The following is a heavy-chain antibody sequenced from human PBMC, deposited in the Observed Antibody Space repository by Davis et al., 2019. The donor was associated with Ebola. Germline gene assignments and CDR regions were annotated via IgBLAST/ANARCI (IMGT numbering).Heavy chain of an antibody. CDR1: GFTFSSYA. Sequence: PGGSLRLSCAASGFTFSSYAMSWVRQAPGKGLEWVSAISGSGGSTYYADSVKGRFTISRDNSKNTLYLQMNSLRAEDTAVYYCAKSGRITMIVVDNRDAFDIWGQGTMVTVSS. V-gene: IGHV3-23*01. CDR2: ISGSGGST. J-gene: IGHJ3*02. CDR3: AKSGRITMIVVDNRDAFDI. D-gene: IGHD3-22*01.